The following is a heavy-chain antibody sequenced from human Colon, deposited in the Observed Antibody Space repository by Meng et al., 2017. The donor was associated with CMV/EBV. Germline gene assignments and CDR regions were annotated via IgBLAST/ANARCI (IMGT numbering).Heavy chain of an antibody. CDR1: GYTFTGYY. V-gene: IGHV1-2*02. D-gene: IGHD3/OR15-3a*01. J-gene: IGHJ4*02. CDR3: ARSEFWNSFYNHIDFDS. Sequence: ASVKVSCKGSGYTFTGYYVHWVRQAPGQGLEWMGWIDPNGGGTKYPQTFQGRVTMTSDTSMTTAYLELSGLKSDDTAIYYCARSEFWNSFYNHIDFDSWGQGTLVTVSS. CDR2: IDPNGGGT.